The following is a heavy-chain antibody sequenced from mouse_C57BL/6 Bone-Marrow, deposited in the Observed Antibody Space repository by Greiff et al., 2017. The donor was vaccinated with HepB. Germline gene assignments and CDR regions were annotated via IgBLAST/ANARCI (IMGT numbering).Heavy chain of an antibody. Sequence: VQLQQSGAELARPGASVKLSCKASGYTFTSYGISWVKQRTGQGLEWIGEYFPRSGNTYYNEKFKGKATMTADKSSSTAYMELSSLTSEDSAIYFCARSAYYSNPDGYWGQGTTLTVSS. CDR3: ARSAYYSNPDGY. V-gene: IGHV1-81*01. CDR1: GYTFTSYG. D-gene: IGHD2-5*01. J-gene: IGHJ2*01. CDR2: YFPRSGNT.